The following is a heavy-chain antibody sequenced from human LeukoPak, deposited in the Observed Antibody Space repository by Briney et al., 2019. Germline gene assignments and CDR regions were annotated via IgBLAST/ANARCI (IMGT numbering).Heavy chain of an antibody. CDR2: IKQDGSEK. J-gene: IGHJ4*02. CDR3: ARGFSVGTFDY. Sequence: GGSLRLSCAASGFTFSNYWMTWVRQAPGKGLEWVANIKQDGSEKYYLDSVKGRFTISRDNTKNSLYLQVNSLRGEDTAVYYCARGFSVGTFDYWGQGTLVTVSS. CDR1: GFTFSNYW. V-gene: IGHV3-7*05. D-gene: IGHD3-3*01.